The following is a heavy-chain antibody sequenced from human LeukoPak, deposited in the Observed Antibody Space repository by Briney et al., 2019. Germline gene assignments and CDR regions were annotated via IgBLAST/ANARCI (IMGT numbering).Heavy chain of an antibody. CDR2: IWYDGSNK. CDR1: GVTFSSYG. V-gene: IGHV3-33*01. D-gene: IGHD3-22*01. J-gene: IGHJ4*02. Sequence: GRSLRLSCAASGVTFSSYGMHWVRQAPGKGLEWVAVIWYDGSNKYYADSVKGRFTISRDNSKNTLYLQMNSLRAEDTAVYYCARGYYPWGHFDYWGQGTLVTVSS. CDR3: ARGYYPWGHFDY.